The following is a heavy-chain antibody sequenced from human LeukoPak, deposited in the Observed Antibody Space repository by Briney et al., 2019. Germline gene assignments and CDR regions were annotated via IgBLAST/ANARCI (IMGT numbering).Heavy chain of an antibody. CDR1: KFTFSSYD. CDR3: AKDAHPFGSGSYPFDY. Sequence: GGSLRLSCAASKFTFSSYDMHWVRQAPGKGLEGVAFIRFDGSNKYYADSVKGLFTISRDNSKNTLYLQMNSLSPEDTAFYYCAKDAHPFGSGSYPFDYWGQATLVTVSS. V-gene: IGHV3-30*02. CDR2: IRFDGSNK. J-gene: IGHJ4*02. D-gene: IGHD3-10*01.